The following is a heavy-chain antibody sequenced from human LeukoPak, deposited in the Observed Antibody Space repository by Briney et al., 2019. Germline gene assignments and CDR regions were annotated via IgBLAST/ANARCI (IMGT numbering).Heavy chain of an antibody. V-gene: IGHV4-59*08. CDR3: ARYGSGSTWFDP. Sequence: PSETLSLTCTVSGGSISSHYWSWIRQPPGKGLEWIGYIYYSGSTYYNPSLKSRVSLSVDTSKNHFSLKLSSVTAADTAVYYCARYGSGSTWFDPWGQGTLVTVSS. J-gene: IGHJ5*02. CDR1: GGSISSHY. CDR2: IYYSGST. D-gene: IGHD3-10*01.